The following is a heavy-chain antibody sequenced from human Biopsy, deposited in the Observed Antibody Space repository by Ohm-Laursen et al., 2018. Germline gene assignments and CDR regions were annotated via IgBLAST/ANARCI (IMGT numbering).Heavy chain of an antibody. V-gene: IGHV4-4*07. J-gene: IGHJ3*02. Sequence: SETLFLTCTVSGGSLSSYYWGWIRQPAGKGLEWIGRIYSSGSTNYNPSLKSRVTLSMDTSKRQFSLKLSFVTAADTAVYYCARWTPEYDSSRYYLDAFDIWGQGTKVTVSS. CDR2: IYSSGST. CDR1: GGSLSSYY. CDR3: ARWTPEYDSSRYYLDAFDI. D-gene: IGHD3-22*01.